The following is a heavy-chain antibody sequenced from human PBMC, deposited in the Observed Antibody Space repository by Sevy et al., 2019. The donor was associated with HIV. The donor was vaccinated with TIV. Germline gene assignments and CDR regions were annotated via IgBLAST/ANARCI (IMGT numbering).Heavy chain of an antibody. CDR2: IYYSGST. CDR1: GGSMTSYY. Sequence: SETLSLTCTVSGGSMTSYYWNWIRQPPGKGLEWIGYIYYSGSTNYNPSLKSQVTMSVDTSKNRFSLTLISVTAADTAVYHCARSVGTGNYFDYWGHGALVTVSS. J-gene: IGHJ4*01. V-gene: IGHV4-59*13. CDR3: ARSVGTGNYFDY. D-gene: IGHD2-21*02.